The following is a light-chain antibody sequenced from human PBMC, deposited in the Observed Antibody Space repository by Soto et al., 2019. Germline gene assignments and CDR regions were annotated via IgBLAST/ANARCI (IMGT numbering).Light chain of an antibody. J-gene: IGKJ1*01. CDR1: QSISSW. Sequence: DSQMTQSPSTVSASLGDRVTITCRASQSISSWLAWYQQKPGKAPKLLIYKASSLESGVPSRFSGSGSGTEFTLTISSLQPDDFATYYCQQYNSYSTFGQGTKVEIK. V-gene: IGKV1-5*03. CDR3: QQYNSYST. CDR2: KAS.